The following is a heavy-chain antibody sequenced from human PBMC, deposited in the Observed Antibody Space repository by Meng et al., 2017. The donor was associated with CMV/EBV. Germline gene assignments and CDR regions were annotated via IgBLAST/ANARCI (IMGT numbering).Heavy chain of an antibody. J-gene: IGHJ4*02. V-gene: IGHV3-21*01. CDR1: GFTFSSYS. Sequence: GESLKISCAASGFTFSSYSMNWVRQAPGKGLEWVSSISSSSYIYYADSVKGRFTISRDNAKYSLYLQMNSLRAEDTAVYYCARYEGRRSFDYWGQGTLVTVSS. CDR3: ARYEGRRSFDY. D-gene: IGHD2-8*01. CDR2: ISSSSYI.